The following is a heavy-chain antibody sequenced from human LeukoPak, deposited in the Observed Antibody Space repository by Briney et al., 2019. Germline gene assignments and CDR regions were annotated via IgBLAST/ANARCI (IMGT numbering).Heavy chain of an antibody. D-gene: IGHD2-15*01. Sequence: APVKVSCKAAGYTFTGYYMFWVRQAPGQGLEWMGRINPNSGGTNYAQKFQGGVTMTRDTSISTAYMELSRLRSDDTAVYYCARGYCSGGSCYSVENWFDPWGQGTLVTVSS. CDR1: GYTFTGYY. CDR3: ARGYCSGGSCYSVENWFDP. V-gene: IGHV1-2*06. CDR2: INPNSGGT. J-gene: IGHJ5*02.